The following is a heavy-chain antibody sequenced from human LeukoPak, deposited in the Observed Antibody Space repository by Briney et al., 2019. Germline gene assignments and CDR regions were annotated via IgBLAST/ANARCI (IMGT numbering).Heavy chain of an antibody. D-gene: IGHD6-19*01. CDR2: TYYRSKWYD. V-gene: IGHV6-1*01. CDR1: GDSVSSKNGA. Sequence: SQTLSLTCAISGDSVSSKNGAWNWIRQSPSRGPEWLGRTYYRSKWYDEYADSVKGRVTISPDTSKNQFSLHVYSVTPEDTAVYYCARDLGTSGWYTFDFWGQGTLVTVSS. CDR3: ARDLGTSGWYTFDF. J-gene: IGHJ5*01.